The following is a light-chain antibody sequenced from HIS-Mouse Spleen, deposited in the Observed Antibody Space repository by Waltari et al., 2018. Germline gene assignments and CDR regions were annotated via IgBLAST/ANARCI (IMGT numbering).Light chain of an antibody. V-gene: IGLV3-10*01. J-gene: IGLJ2*01. CDR1: ALPKKY. CDR2: EDS. CDR3: YSTDSIGNHRV. Sequence: SYELTQPPSVSVSPGQTARITCSGDALPKKYAYWYQQKSGQAPVLVIYEDSKRPSGIPERFSGSSSGTMATLTISVAQVEDEADYYCYSTDSIGNHRVFGGGTKLTVL.